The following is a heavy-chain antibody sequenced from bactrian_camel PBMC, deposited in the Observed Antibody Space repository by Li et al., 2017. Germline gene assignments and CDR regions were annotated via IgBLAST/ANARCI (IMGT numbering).Heavy chain of an antibody. J-gene: IGHJ4*01. CDR2: IDGDGST. V-gene: IGHV3S44*01. D-gene: IGHD2*01. CDR3: AADSCSYCSDGSCYTSGGALANKY. CDR1: AYTSSTDS. Sequence: DVQLVESGGGSVQAGGSLTLSCAASAYTSSTDSMAWFREAPGKGREGVAYIDGDGSTTYAASVKGRATISKDNAKNTLYLQMNSLKPEDTAMYYCAADSCSYCSDGSCYTSGGALANKYRGQGTQVTVS.